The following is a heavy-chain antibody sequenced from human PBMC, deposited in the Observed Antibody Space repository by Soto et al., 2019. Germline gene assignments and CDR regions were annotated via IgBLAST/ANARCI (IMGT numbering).Heavy chain of an antibody. Sequence: QVQLVESGGGVVQPGRSLRLSCAASGFTFSSYGMHWVRQAPGKGLEWVAVISYDGSNKYYADSVKGRFTISRDNSKNTLYLQMNSLRAEDTAVYYCAKSKYGDYVFGYWGQGTLVTVSS. CDR1: GFTFSSYG. CDR3: AKSKYGDYVFGY. J-gene: IGHJ4*02. CDR2: ISYDGSNK. D-gene: IGHD4-17*01. V-gene: IGHV3-30*18.